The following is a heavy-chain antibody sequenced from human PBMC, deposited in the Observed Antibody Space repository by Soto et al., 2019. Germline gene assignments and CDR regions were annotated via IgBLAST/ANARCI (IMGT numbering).Heavy chain of an antibody. J-gene: IGHJ6*02. CDR2: IYYSGST. CDR1: GGSISSYY. V-gene: IGHV4-59*01. Sequence: SETLSLTCTVSGGSISSYYWSWIRQPPGKGLEWIGYIYYSGSTNYNPSLKSRVTISVDTSKNQFSLKLSSVTAADTAVYYCARTTGGAKGTYYYYYGMDVWGQGTTVTVS. CDR3: ARTTGGAKGTYYYYYGMDV. D-gene: IGHD1-26*01.